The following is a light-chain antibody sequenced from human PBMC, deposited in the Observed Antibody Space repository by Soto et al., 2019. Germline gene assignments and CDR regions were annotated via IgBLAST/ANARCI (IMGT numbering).Light chain of an antibody. J-gene: IGKJ2*01. Sequence: IVRTQSPATLSVSSGERATLSCRASRNVYTNLAWYQQRPGQAPRLLIYGASTRATDIPGRFSGSGSGTEFTLTISRLQSEDVAVYYCQQYSNWPPEYTFGQGTKLEI. V-gene: IGKV3-15*01. CDR1: RNVYTN. CDR3: QQYSNWPPEYT. CDR2: GAS.